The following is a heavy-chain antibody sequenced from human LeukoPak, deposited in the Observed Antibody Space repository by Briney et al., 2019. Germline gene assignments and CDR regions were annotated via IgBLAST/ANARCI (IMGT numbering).Heavy chain of an antibody. Sequence: ASVKVSCKASGYTFTSYAMNWVRQAPGQGLEWMGWISGYNGNTKYAQKLQGRVTMTIDTSTSTAYMELRGLRSDDTAVYYCARGRGEGSSWYPSYFDYWGQGTLVTVSS. V-gene: IGHV1-18*01. D-gene: IGHD6-13*01. CDR3: ARGRGEGSSWYPSYFDY. CDR2: ISGYNGNT. CDR1: GYTFTSYA. J-gene: IGHJ4*02.